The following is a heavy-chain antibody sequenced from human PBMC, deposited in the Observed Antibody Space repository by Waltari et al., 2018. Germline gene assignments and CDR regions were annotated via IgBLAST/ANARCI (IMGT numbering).Heavy chain of an antibody. D-gene: IGHD6-6*01. V-gene: IGHV4-34*01. CDR1: GGSFSGSY. J-gene: IGHJ5*02. Sequence: QVQLQQWGAGLLKPSETLSLPCAAYGGSFSGSYWSWLRQPPGKGLEWIGEINHSGSTNYNPSLKSRVTISVDTSKNQFSLKLSSVTAADTAVYYCARQGIAARRAWFDPWGQGTLVTVSS. CDR2: INHSGST. CDR3: ARQGIAARRAWFDP.